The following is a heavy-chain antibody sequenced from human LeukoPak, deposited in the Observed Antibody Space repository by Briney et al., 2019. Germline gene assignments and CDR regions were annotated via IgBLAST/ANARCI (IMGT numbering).Heavy chain of an antibody. D-gene: IGHD2-2*01. J-gene: IGHJ3*02. CDR3: ARDSSQLSANDAFDI. CDR2: ISYDGSNK. CDR1: GFTFSSYA. Sequence: GGSLRLSCAASGFTFSSYAMHWVRQAPGKGLEWVAVISYDGSNKYYADSVKGRFTISRDNSKNTLYLQMNSLRAEDTAVYYCARDSSQLSANDAFDIWGQGTMVTVSS. V-gene: IGHV3-30-3*01.